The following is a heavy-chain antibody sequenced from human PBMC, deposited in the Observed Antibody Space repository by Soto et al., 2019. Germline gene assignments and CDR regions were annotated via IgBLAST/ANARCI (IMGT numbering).Heavy chain of an antibody. CDR2: IIPIFGTA. D-gene: IGHD5-12*01. CDR1: GGTFSSYA. Sequence: EASVKVSCKASGGTFSSYAISWVRQAPGQGLEWMGGIIPIFGTANYAQKFQGRVTITADKSTSTAYMELSSLRSEDTAVYYCASGRDGYNFGAFDIWGQGTMVTVS. CDR3: ASGRDGYNFGAFDI. J-gene: IGHJ3*02. V-gene: IGHV1-69*06.